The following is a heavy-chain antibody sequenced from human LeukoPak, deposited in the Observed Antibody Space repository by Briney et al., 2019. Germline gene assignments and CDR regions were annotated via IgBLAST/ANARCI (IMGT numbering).Heavy chain of an antibody. CDR1: GGTFSSYA. J-gene: IGHJ4*02. Sequence: ASVKVSCKASGGTFSSYAISWVRQAPGQGLEWMGGIIPIFGTANYAQKFQGRVTITTDESTSTAYMELSSLRSEDTAVYYCVRMRIYRDYVDFDSWGQGTLVTVSS. D-gene: IGHD5-12*01. CDR3: VRMRIYRDYVDFDS. V-gene: IGHV1-69*05. CDR2: IIPIFGTA.